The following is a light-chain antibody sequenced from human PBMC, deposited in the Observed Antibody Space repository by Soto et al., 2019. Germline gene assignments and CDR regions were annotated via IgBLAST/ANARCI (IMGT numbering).Light chain of an antibody. J-gene: IGKJ1*01. Sequence: EIVLTQSPGTLSLSPGERATLSCRASQTVTSNYLAWYQRKPGQAPRLLIYGASSRATDIPDRFSGSGSAADFTITITRMEPEDFAVYFCQQYDGSPSTFGQGTKVDIK. V-gene: IGKV3-20*01. CDR2: GAS. CDR3: QQYDGSPST. CDR1: QTVTSNY.